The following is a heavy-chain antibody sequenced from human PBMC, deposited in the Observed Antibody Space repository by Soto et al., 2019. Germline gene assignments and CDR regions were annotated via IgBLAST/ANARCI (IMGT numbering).Heavy chain of an antibody. CDR2: IYYSGST. CDR3: AGSVFP. V-gene: IGHV4-31*03. CDR1: GGSISRGGYY. Sequence: QVQLQESGPGLVKPSQTLSLTCTVSGGSISRGGYYWTWIRQHPGKGLEWIGYIYYSGSTYYNPSPKSRVTISVDASKNQSSLKLSSVAAADTAVYYCAGSVFPWGQGTLVPVSS. J-gene: IGHJ5*02.